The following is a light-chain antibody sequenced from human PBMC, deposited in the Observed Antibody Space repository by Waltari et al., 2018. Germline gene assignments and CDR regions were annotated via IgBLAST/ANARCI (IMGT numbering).Light chain of an antibody. CDR1: QSISSY. CDR3: QQTSSSPLT. V-gene: IGKV1-39*01. Sequence: DIQMTRSPSSLSASVGDRVPTTCRASQSISSYLNWYQQKPGKAPKLLIYGASSLRGGAPSRFSGSRSGTDFTLTISSLQPEDFASYYCQQTSSSPLTFGPGTKLDIK. J-gene: IGKJ3*01. CDR2: GAS.